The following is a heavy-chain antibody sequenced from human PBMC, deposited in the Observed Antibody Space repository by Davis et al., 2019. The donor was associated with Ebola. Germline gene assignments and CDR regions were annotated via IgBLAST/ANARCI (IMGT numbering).Heavy chain of an antibody. Sequence: PGGSLRLSCTAFGFSFGTYGMHWVRQAPGKGLEWVQNLSYDGSHTSSIDSVRGRFSISRDDSKNTLYLQMDSLRAEDTAVFYCAEGGTNNFLGANWGQGTLVTVSS. CDR2: LSYDGSHT. J-gene: IGHJ4*02. CDR1: GFSFGTYG. CDR3: AEGGTNNFLGAN. V-gene: IGHV3-30*18. D-gene: IGHD2-8*01.